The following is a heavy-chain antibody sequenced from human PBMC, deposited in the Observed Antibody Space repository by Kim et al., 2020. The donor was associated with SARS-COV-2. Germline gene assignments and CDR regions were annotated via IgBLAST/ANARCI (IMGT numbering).Heavy chain of an antibody. Sequence: NPSLKSRVTMSVAASTNQFSLKLSAVTAADTAVYYCARAPRVFYGHSIDYWGQGTLVTVSS. D-gene: IGHD3-10*01. V-gene: IGHV4-34*01. CDR3: ARAPRVFYGHSIDY. J-gene: IGHJ4*02.